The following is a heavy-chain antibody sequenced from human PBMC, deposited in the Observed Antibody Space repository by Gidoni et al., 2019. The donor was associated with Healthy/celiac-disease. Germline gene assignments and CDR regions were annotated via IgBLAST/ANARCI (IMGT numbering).Heavy chain of an antibody. J-gene: IGHJ4*02. CDR3: AKAERVTTVPPFDY. Sequence: QVQLVESGGGVVQPGRSLRLSCAASGLPFSSYGMHWVRQAPGKGLGWVAVISYDGCNKYYADSVKGRFTISRDNSKNTLYLQMNSLRAEDTAVYYCAKAERVTTVPPFDYWGQGTLVTVSS. CDR1: GLPFSSYG. V-gene: IGHV3-30*18. CDR2: ISYDGCNK. D-gene: IGHD4-17*01.